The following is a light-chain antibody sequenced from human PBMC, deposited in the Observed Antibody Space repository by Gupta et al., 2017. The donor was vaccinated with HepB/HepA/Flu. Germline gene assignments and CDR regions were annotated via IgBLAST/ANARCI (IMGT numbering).Light chain of an antibody. Sequence: EIVLTQSPGTLSLSPGERGTLSCRASQSVSSSYLAWYQQKPGQAPRLLIYGASSRATGIPDRFSGSGSGTDFTLTISRLEPEDFAVNYCQHYGSSPVTFGPGTKVDIK. CDR1: QSVSSSY. CDR3: QHYGSSPVT. J-gene: IGKJ3*01. CDR2: GAS. V-gene: IGKV3-20*01.